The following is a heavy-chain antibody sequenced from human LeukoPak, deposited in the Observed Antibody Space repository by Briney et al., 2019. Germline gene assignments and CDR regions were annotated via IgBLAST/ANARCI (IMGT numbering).Heavy chain of an antibody. J-gene: IGHJ4*02. CDR2: INHSGST. CDR1: GGSFSGYY. D-gene: IGHD4-4*01. CDR3: ARAQTTGGYYFDY. Sequence: SETLSLTCAVYGGSFSGYYWSWIRQPPGEGLEWIGEINHSGSTNYNPSLKSRVTISVDTSKNQFSLKLSSVTAADTAVYYCARAQTTGGYYFDYWGQGTLVTVSS. V-gene: IGHV4-34*01.